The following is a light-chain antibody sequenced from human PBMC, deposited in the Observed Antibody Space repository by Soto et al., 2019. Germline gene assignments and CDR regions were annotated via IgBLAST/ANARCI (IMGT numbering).Light chain of an antibody. V-gene: IGKV1-5*03. J-gene: IGKJ2*02. Sequence: DIQLTQSPSTLSASIGDRVTITCRASQSIDGWLAWYQQKPGEAPKLLIYKSSTSQPGVPSRFSGSGSGTDFTLTISTLQPGDFATYYCQHYTSSGCTFGQGTKLEI. CDR2: KSS. CDR3: QHYTSSGCT. CDR1: QSIDGW.